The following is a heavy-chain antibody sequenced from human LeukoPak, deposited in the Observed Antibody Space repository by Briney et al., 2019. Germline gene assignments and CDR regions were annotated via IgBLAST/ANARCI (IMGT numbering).Heavy chain of an antibody. J-gene: IGHJ4*02. CDR3: AKVHYCTNGVCYTGDFDY. CDR2: ISYDGSYK. V-gene: IGHV3-30-3*01. D-gene: IGHD2-8*01. CDR1: GFTFSSYA. Sequence: PGGSLRLSCAASGFTFSSYAMHWVRQAPGKGLEWVAVISYDGSYKYYADSVKGRFTISRDNSKNTLYVQMNSLRAEDRAVYYCAKVHYCTNGVCYTGDFDYWGQGTLVTVSS.